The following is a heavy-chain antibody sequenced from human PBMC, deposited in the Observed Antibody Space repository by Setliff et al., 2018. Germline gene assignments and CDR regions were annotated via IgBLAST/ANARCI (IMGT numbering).Heavy chain of an antibody. CDR3: ARGGRISYRPSSSWYILDY. J-gene: IGHJ4*02. CDR1: GGSISDNNW. D-gene: IGHD6-13*01. V-gene: IGHV4-4*02. Sequence: PSETLSLTCAVSGGSISDNNWWSWVRQPPGKGLEWIGEIYHSGSANYNPSLKSRVTTSVDKSKNQFSLKLSSVTAADTAVYYCARGGRISYRPSSSWYILDYWGQGTLVTVSS. CDR2: IYHSGSA.